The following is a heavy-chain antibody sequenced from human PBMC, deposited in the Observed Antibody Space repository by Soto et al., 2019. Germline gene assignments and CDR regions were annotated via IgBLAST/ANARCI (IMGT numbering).Heavy chain of an antibody. J-gene: IGHJ4*02. Sequence: EVQLVESGGGLVKPGASLRLSCAASGFSFGYALMSWVRQAPGKGLEWVGRIKSRSDGGTTECAAPVKGRFSISRDDSENKLYLQMDSLKMEDAAVYYCTEGTKFWGQGTLVTVS. D-gene: IGHD2-8*01. V-gene: IGHV3-15*01. CDR1: GFSFGYAL. CDR2: IKSRSDGGTT. CDR3: TEGTKF.